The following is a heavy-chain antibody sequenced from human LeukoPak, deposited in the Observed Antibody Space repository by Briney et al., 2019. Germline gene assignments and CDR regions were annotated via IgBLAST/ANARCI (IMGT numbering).Heavy chain of an antibody. CDR3: AASYYDFWSGYPDAFDI. V-gene: IGHV1-58*02. CDR2: IVVGSGNT. D-gene: IGHD3-3*01. J-gene: IGHJ3*02. Sequence: AASVKVPCKASGFTFTSSAMQWVRQARGQRLEWIGWIVVGSGNTNYAQKFQERVTITRDMSTSTAYMELSSLRSEDTAVYYCAASYYDFWSGYPDAFDIWGQGTMVTVSS. CDR1: GFTFTSSA.